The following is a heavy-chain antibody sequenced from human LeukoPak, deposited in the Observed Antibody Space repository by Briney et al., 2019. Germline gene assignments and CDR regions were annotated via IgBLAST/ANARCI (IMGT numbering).Heavy chain of an antibody. V-gene: IGHV4-39*01. J-gene: IGHJ4*02. D-gene: IGHD3/OR15-3a*01. CDR1: GGSISGRSYY. CDR2: IYYSGST. CDR3: ARHQVEDWSFDY. Sequence: SETLSLTCTVSGGSISGRSYYWGWIRQPPGKGLEWIGSIYYSGSTYYNPSLKSRVTISVDTSKNQFSLKLTSVTAADTAVYYCARHQVEDWSFDYWGQGTLVTVSS.